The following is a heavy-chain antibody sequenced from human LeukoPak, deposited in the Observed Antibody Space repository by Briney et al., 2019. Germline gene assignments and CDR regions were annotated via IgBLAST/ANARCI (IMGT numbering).Heavy chain of an antibody. CDR3: ATQYYGLFDY. D-gene: IGHD3-16*01. CDR1: GFTFSSYS. Sequence: PGGSLRLSCAASGFTFSSYSMNWVRQAPGKGLEWISYISETSSFMYYADSVKGRFTISRDNAKRSVFLQMNSLRAEDTAIYYCATQYYGLFDYWGQGTLVTVSS. V-gene: IGHV3-21*05. J-gene: IGHJ4*02. CDR2: ISETSSFM.